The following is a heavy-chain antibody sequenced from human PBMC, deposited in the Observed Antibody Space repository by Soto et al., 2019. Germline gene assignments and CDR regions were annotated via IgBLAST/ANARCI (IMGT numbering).Heavy chain of an antibody. J-gene: IGHJ4*02. Sequence: GGSLRLSCAASGFTFSSYAMSWVRQAPGKGLEWVSAISGSGGSTYYADSVKGRFTISRDNSKNTLCLQMNSLRAEDTAVYYCAKRPIGPIVGATGLWGQGTLVTVSS. CDR3: AKRPIGPIVGATGL. CDR1: GFTFSSYA. D-gene: IGHD1-26*01. V-gene: IGHV3-23*01. CDR2: ISGSGGST.